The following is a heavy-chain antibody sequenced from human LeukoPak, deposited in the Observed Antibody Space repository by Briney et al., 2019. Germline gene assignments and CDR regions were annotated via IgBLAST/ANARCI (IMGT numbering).Heavy chain of an antibody. Sequence: PGGSLRLSCAAAGFTFSSYSMNWVRQPPGKGLEWVSSICSSSSYIYYADSVKGRFTISRDNAKNSLYLQMNSLRAEDTAVYYCARVFFGAASLRYYYGMDVWGQGTTVTVSS. V-gene: IGHV3-21*01. CDR3: ARVFFGAASLRYYYGMDV. CDR2: ICSSSSYI. D-gene: IGHD3-3*01. CDR1: GFTFSSYS. J-gene: IGHJ6*02.